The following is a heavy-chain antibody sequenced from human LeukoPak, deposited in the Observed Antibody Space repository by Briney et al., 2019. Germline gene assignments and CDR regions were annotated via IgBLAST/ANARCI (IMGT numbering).Heavy chain of an antibody. D-gene: IGHD5-24*01. CDR2: ISGDGGST. V-gene: IGHV3-43*02. CDR3: AKDIGGDGYKGY. J-gene: IGHJ4*02. Sequence: GGSLRLSCAASGFTFDDYAMHWVRQAPGKGLEWVSLISGDGGSTYYADSVEGRFTIPRDNSKNSLYLQMNSLRTEDTASYYCAKDIGGDGYKGYWGQGTLVTVSS. CDR1: GFTFDDYA.